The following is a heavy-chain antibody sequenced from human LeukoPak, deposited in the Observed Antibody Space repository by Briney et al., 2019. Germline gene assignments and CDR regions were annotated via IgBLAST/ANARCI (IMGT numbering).Heavy chain of an antibody. Sequence: ASVKVSCKASGYSFSSYGMSWVRQAPGQGLEWMGWISAYNGNTNYAQKLQGRVTMTTDTATSTAYMELRSLTSDDTAVFYCARDGGSSSWYGDGFDIWGQGTMVTVSS. CDR1: GYSFSSYG. D-gene: IGHD6-13*01. CDR2: ISAYNGNT. V-gene: IGHV1-18*04. J-gene: IGHJ3*02. CDR3: ARDGGSSSWYGDGFDI.